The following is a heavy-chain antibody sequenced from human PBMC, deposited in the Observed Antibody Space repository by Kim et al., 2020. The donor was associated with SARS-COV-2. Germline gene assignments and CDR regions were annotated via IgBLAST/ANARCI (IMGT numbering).Heavy chain of an antibody. Sequence: YYADSGKGRFTIARDNSKNTLYLQMNSLRAEDTAVYYCAKAHSSGWYATPRNFDYWGQGTLVTVSS. CDR3: AKAHSSGWYATPRNFDY. V-gene: IGHV3-23*01. J-gene: IGHJ4*02. D-gene: IGHD6-19*01.